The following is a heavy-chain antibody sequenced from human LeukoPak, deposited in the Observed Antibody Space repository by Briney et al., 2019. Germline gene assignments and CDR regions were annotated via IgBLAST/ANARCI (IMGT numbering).Heavy chain of an antibody. D-gene: IGHD1-26*01. J-gene: IGHJ3*02. CDR3: ARVGNGSYYNGAFDI. Sequence: GGSLRLSCAASGFTFSSYWVHWVRQAPGKGLVWVSRINSDGSSTRYADSVKGRFTISRDNAKNTLYLQMNSLRAEDTAVYYCARVGNGSYYNGAFDIWGQGTMVTVSS. V-gene: IGHV3-74*01. CDR2: INSDGSST. CDR1: GFTFSSYW.